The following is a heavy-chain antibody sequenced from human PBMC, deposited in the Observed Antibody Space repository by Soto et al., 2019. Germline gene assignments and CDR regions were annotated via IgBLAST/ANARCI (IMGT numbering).Heavy chain of an antibody. J-gene: IGHJ4*02. CDR1: GCAIKTNQYY. D-gene: IGHD2-21*01. CDR2: VFYDGTT. CDR3: ARLVVVSPVAHV. Sequence: LTCTGPGCAIKTNQYYWGWLRQPLRKGLEWVGSVFYDGTTDYSPSRKRRGTISLPTSSTQFSLKVNSVTAADTAGYYCARLVVVSPVAHVWGQGTLVTVSS. V-gene: IGHV4-39*01.